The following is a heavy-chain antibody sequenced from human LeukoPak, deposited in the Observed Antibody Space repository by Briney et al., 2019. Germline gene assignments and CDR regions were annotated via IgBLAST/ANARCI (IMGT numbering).Heavy chain of an antibody. D-gene: IGHD5-24*01. Sequence: GGSLRLSCEGSAYTFTTFAMSWVRQAPGKGLEWVSVVSGSSDATYYAASVKGRFTISRDNSKNTLYLQMNSLRAEDTAVYYCAKVNWDGYNYFDCWGQGTLVTVSS. V-gene: IGHV3-23*01. CDR3: AKVNWDGYNYFDC. CDR1: AYTFTTFA. J-gene: IGHJ4*02. CDR2: VSGSSDAT.